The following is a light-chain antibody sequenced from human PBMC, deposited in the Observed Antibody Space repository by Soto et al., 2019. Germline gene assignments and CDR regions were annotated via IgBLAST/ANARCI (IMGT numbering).Light chain of an antibody. CDR3: QQYNNWPPWT. J-gene: IGKJ1*01. CDR2: GAS. CDR1: QSVSSN. V-gene: IGKV3-15*01. Sequence: IVMTLSPAAVSVTQEERATLSCRASQSVSSNLAWYQQKPGQAPRLLIYGASTRATGIPARFSGSGSGTEFTLTISSLQSEDFAVYYCQQYNNWPPWTFGQGTKVDIK.